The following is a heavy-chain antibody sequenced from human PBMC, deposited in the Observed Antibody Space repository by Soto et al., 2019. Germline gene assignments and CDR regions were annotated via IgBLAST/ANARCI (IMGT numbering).Heavy chain of an antibody. CDR1: GFTFSSYG. J-gene: IGHJ5*02. CDR3: AKDLFLQTENYDSSGYSLA. CDR2: ISYDGSNK. D-gene: IGHD3-22*01. Sequence: PGGSLRLSCAASGFTFSSYGMHWVRQAPGKGLEWVAVISYDGSNKYYADSVKGRFTISRDNSKNTLYLQMNSLRAEDTAVYYCAKDLFLQTENYDSSGYSLAWGQGTLVTVSS. V-gene: IGHV3-30*18.